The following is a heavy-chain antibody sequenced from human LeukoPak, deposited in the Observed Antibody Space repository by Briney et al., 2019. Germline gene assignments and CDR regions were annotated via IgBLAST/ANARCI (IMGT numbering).Heavy chain of an antibody. D-gene: IGHD6-19*01. CDR3: ARADIAVAGWDFDC. J-gene: IGHJ4*02. CDR1: GYTFTDYY. V-gene: IGHV1-2*02. CDR2: INPNSGAT. Sequence: GASVKVPCKTSGYTFTDYYIHWVRQAPGQGLEWVGWINPNSGATTYAQSFQGRVTVTRDTSISTASMDLTRLTSDDTAVYYCARADIAVAGWDFDCWGQGTLVTVS.